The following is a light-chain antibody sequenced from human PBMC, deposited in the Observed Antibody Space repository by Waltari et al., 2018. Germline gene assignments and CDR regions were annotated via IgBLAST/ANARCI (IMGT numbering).Light chain of an antibody. CDR2: WAS. J-gene: IGKJ1*01. Sequence: DIVMTQSPDSLAVSPGEGATINCKSSQSLLHSSNNKNYLAWYQQHPGQPPELLFYWASSRESGVPDRFSGSGSGTDFTLTISSLQAEDVAVFYCQQYYSPPWTFGQGTKVEIK. V-gene: IGKV4-1*01. CDR3: QQYYSPPWT. CDR1: QSLLHSSNNKNY.